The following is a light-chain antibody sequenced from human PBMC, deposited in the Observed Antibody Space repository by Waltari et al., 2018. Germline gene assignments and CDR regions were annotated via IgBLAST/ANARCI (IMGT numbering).Light chain of an antibody. V-gene: IGKV1-33*01. Sequence: DIQMTQSPSSLSASVGDRVTITCQASQDISNYLNLYQQKPGKAPKLLIYDASNLETGVPSRFSGSGSGTDFTFTISSLQPEDIATYYCQQYDNLPPFGGGTKVEIK. CDR2: DAS. J-gene: IGKJ4*01. CDR1: QDISNY. CDR3: QQYDNLPP.